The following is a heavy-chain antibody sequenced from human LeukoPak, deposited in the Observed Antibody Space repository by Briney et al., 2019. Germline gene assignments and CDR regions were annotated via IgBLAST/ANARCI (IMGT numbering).Heavy chain of an antibody. J-gene: IGHJ4*02. V-gene: IGHV4-39*01. CDR1: GGSISSSIYY. Sequence: PSETLSLTCTVSGGSISSSIYYWGWIRQPPGKGLEWIGSIFYSGSTYYNPSLKSRVTISADTSKNQFSLKLSSVTAADTAVYYCARRARGSYLYYFDYWGQGTLVTVSS. CDR2: IFYSGST. D-gene: IGHD3-10*01. CDR3: ARRARGSYLYYFDY.